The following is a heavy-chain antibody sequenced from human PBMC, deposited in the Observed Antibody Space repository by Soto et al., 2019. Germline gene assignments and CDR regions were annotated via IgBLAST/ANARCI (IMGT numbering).Heavy chain of an antibody. CDR1: GFTFSSYA. D-gene: IGHD6-19*01. Sequence: GGSLRLSCAASGFTFSSYAMSWVRQAPGKGLEWVSGISGTGESTYHTDSVKGRFTISRDNLKNTLYLQMNNLRTEDTALYYCVKPMGYPGNVAGPPPDSWGQGTLVTVSS. J-gene: IGHJ5*01. CDR3: VKPMGYPGNVAGPPPDS. V-gene: IGHV3-23*01. CDR2: ISGTGEST.